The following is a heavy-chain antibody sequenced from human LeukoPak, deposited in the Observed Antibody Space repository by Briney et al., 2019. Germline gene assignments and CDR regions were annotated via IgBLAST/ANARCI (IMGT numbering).Heavy chain of an antibody. Sequence: GGSLRLSCAASGFTFSSYSMNWVRQAPGKGLEWVSYISSSSTIYYADSVKGRFTISRDNAKNSLYLQMNSLRAEDTAVYYCARVGRSANYYYYYYGMDVWGQGTTVTVSS. CDR2: ISSSSTI. J-gene: IGHJ6*02. V-gene: IGHV3-48*04. D-gene: IGHD1-26*01. CDR1: GFTFSSYS. CDR3: ARVGRSANYYYYYYGMDV.